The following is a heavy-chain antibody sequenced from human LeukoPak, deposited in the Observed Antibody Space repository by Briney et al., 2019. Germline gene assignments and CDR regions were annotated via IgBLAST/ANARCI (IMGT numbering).Heavy chain of an antibody. J-gene: IGHJ4*02. CDR3: ARASYYYDSSGYYGGEIDY. CDR1: GYTFTGYY. D-gene: IGHD3-22*01. V-gene: IGHV1-2*02. CDR2: INPNSGGT. Sequence: GASVKVSCKASGYTFTGYYMHWVRQAPGQGLEWMGWINPNSGGTNYAQKFQGRVTMTRDTSTSTVYMELSSLRSEDTAVYYCARASYYYDSSGYYGGEIDYWGQGTPVTVSS.